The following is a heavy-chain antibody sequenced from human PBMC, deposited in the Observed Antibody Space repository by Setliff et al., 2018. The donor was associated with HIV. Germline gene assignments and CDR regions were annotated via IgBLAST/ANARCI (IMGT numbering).Heavy chain of an antibody. D-gene: IGHD3-22*01. CDR3: AKGSHPDYDSSVYDS. V-gene: IGHV3-74*03. CDR1: GFTFNTYW. CDR2: SNSGGSST. Sequence: GGSLRLSCAASGFTFNTYWMHWVRQSPGKGLVWVSHSNSGGSSTTYADSVKGRFTISRDNAKSSLYLQMNSLRAEDTAFYYCAKGSHPDYDSSVYDSWGQGTLVTVSS. J-gene: IGHJ5*01.